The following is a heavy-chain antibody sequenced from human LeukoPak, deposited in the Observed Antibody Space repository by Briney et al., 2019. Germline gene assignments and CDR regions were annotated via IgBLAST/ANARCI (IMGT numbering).Heavy chain of an antibody. Sequence: ASVKVSCKASGYSFNTDCMHWVRQAPGQGLEWMGIINPSGTSRSYAQKLQGRVTMTRDTSTSTVYMELRSLRSEDTAVYYCASRVTCHYDNSGTIRYYYGLDVWGQGTTVTVSS. D-gene: IGHD3-22*01. CDR1: GYSFNTDC. CDR2: INPSGTSR. V-gene: IGHV1-46*02. CDR3: ASRVTCHYDNSGTIRYYYGLDV. J-gene: IGHJ6*02.